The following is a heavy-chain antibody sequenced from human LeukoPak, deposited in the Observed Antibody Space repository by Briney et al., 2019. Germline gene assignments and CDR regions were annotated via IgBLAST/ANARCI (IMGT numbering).Heavy chain of an antibody. Sequence: GASVKVSCKVSGYTLTELSMHWVRQVPGKGLEWMGGFDPEDGETIYAQKFQGRVTMTEDTSTDTAYMELSSLRSEDTAVYYCATESPSTVTRDYYYYMDVWGKGTTVTVSS. CDR1: GYTLTELS. D-gene: IGHD4-17*01. CDR2: FDPEDGET. J-gene: IGHJ6*03. V-gene: IGHV1-24*01. CDR3: ATESPSTVTRDYYYYMDV.